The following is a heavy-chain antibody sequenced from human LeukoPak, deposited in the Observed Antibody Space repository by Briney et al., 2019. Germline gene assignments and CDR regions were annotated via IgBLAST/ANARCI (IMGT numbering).Heavy chain of an antibody. V-gene: IGHV1-2*02. D-gene: IGHD6-19*01. Sequence: ASVKVSCKASGYTFTGYYMHWVRQAPGQGLEWMGWINPNSGGTNYAQKFQGRVTMTRDRFLSTAYMELSSLRFDDTAVYYCARDSALAQAVMFDYWGQGTLVTVSS. CDR2: INPNSGGT. CDR3: ARDSALAQAVMFDY. J-gene: IGHJ4*02. CDR1: GYTFTGYY.